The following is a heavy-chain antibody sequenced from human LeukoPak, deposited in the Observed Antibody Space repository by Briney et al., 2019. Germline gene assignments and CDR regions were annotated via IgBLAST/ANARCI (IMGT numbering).Heavy chain of an antibody. J-gene: IGHJ4*02. CDR1: GFTVSSNS. D-gene: IGHD4/OR15-4a*01. Sequence: GGSLRLSCTVSGFTVSSNSMSWVRQAPGRGLEWVSFIYSDNTHYSYSVKGRFTISRDNSKNPLYLQMNSLRAEDTAVYYCARRGGAYSRSYHYWGQGTLVTVSS. CDR3: ARRGGAYSRSYHY. V-gene: IGHV3-53*01. CDR2: IYSDNT.